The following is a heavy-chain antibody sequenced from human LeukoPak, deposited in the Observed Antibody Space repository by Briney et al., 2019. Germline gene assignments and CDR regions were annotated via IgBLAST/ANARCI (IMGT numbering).Heavy chain of an antibody. CDR1: GFTFSSYG. Sequence: GRSLRLSCAASGFTFSSYGMHWVRQAPGKGLEWVAVISYDGSNKYYADSVKGRFTISRDNSKNTLYLQMNSLRAEDTAVYNCAKGGGGYSSSWGANQIDYWGQGTLVTVSS. CDR3: AKGGGGYSSSWGANQIDY. V-gene: IGHV3-30*18. CDR2: ISYDGSNK. J-gene: IGHJ4*02. D-gene: IGHD6-13*01.